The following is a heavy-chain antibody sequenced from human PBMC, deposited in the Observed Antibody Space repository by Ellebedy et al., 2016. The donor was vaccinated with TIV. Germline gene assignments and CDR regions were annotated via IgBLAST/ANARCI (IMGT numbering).Heavy chain of an antibody. V-gene: IGHV1-3*01. CDR3: ARGRHLVVVTAQGNAFGF. CDR2: INAGSGKT. Sequence: ASVKVSCKASGYAFTNYAIHWVRQAPGQRLEWMGWINAGSGKTKYPQKFQDRVTIARDTSASTVHMELSSLRSEDTAVYYCARGRHLVVVTAQGNAFGFWGQGTMVTVSS. D-gene: IGHD2-21*02. J-gene: IGHJ3*01. CDR1: GYAFTNYA.